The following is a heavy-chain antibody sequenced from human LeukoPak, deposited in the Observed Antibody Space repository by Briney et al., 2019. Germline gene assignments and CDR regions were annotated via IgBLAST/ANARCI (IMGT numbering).Heavy chain of an antibody. CDR1: GGSISSYY. Sequence: PSETLSLTCTVSGGSISSYYWSWIRQPPGKGLEWIGYIYYSGSTNYNPSLKSRVTISVDTSKNQFSLKLSSVTAADTAVYYCARQQLVRGLDYWGQGTLVTVSS. CDR2: IYYSGST. J-gene: IGHJ4*02. D-gene: IGHD6-13*01. V-gene: IGHV4-59*08. CDR3: ARQQLVRGLDY.